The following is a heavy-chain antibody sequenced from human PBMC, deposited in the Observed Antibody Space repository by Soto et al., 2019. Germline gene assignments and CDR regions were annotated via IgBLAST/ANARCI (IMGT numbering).Heavy chain of an antibody. Sequence: PGGSLRLSCAASGFTFSSYAMSWVRQAPAKGLEWVSIMSGTGGTTYYADSVKGRFTISRDNSKNTLYLQMYNLRAEDTAVYYCARVSSSSLQEFDYWGQGTLVTVSS. CDR1: GFTFSSYA. V-gene: IGHV3-23*01. J-gene: IGHJ4*02. CDR2: MSGTGGTT. CDR3: ARVSSSSLQEFDY. D-gene: IGHD6-13*01.